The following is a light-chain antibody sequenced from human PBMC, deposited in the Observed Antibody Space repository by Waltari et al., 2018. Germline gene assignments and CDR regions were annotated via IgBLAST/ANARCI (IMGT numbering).Light chain of an antibody. V-gene: IGKV3-11*01. CDR3: QQRANWPPLT. CDR1: QSVYNF. CDR2: AAS. Sequence: EVVLTQSPATLSLSPGERATLSCRASQSVYNFLAWYQQKPGQAPRLLIYAASQRATGLPATFSGSGSGTDFTLTISSLEPEDVAVYYCQQRANWPPLTFGGGTKVEIK. J-gene: IGKJ4*01.